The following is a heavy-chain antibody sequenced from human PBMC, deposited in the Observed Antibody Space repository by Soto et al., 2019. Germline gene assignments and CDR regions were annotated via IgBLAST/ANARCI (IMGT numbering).Heavy chain of an antibody. CDR1: GGSISSTDHY. Sequence: SETLSLTCTVSGGSISSTDHYWGWIRQPPGKGLEWLGSIYYAGSTFHNPSLKRRATISVDTSRNQFSLRLSSVTASDTAVYYCARLVXHCLRGSCDDYNFYGLDVWVQGTTVTVS. CDR3: ARLVXHCLRGSCDDYNFYGLDV. J-gene: IGHJ6*02. CDR2: IYYAGST. V-gene: IGHV4-39*01. D-gene: IGHD2-15*01.